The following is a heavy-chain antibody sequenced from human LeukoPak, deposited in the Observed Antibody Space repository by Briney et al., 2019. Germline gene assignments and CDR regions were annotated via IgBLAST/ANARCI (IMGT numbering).Heavy chain of an antibody. J-gene: IGHJ3*02. CDR1: GGSISSYY. Sequence: PSETLSLTCTVSGGSISSYYWSWIRQPPGKGLEWIGYIYYSGSTNYNPSLKSRVTISVDTSKNQFSLKPSSVTAADTAVYYCARGRYGDLRLDAFDIWGQGTMVTVSS. CDR3: ARGRYGDLRLDAFDI. V-gene: IGHV4-59*01. CDR2: IYYSGST. D-gene: IGHD4-17*01.